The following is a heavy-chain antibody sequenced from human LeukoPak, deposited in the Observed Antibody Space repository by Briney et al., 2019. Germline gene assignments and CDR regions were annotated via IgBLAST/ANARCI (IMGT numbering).Heavy chain of an antibody. V-gene: IGHV4-59*11. D-gene: IGHD3-10*01. CDR2: IHYSGSS. CDR1: GGYISNQY. CDR3: AGALSYYVLDY. Sequence: SETLYLTCTVSGGYISNQYWSWIRQPPGKGLEWIGYIHYSGSSNYNHSLKCRVTISVDPSRTQSSLNLSSVTAADTAVYYCAGALSYYVLDYWGQGTLVTVSS. J-gene: IGHJ4*02.